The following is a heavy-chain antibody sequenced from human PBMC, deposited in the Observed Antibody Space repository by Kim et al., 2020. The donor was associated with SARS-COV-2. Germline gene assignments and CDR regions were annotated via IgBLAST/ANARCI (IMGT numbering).Heavy chain of an antibody. V-gene: IGHV3-30*18. J-gene: IGHJ4*02. Sequence: GGSRLSCAASGFTFSSYGMHWVRQAPGKGLEWVAVISYDGSNKYYADSVKGRFTISRDNSKNTLYLQMNSLRAEDTAVYYCAKDQAYYYGSGGTGFDYWGQGTLVTVSS. CDR2: ISYDGSNK. CDR1: GFTFSSYG. D-gene: IGHD3-10*01. CDR3: AKDQAYYYGSGGTGFDY.